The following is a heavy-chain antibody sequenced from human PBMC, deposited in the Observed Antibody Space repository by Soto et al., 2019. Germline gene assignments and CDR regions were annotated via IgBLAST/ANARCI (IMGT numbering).Heavy chain of an antibody. CDR1: GFTFSSYS. CDR3: ARAGVVVAATPSRYPREYYYYYYGMDV. CDR2: ISSISSYI. D-gene: IGHD2-15*01. V-gene: IGHV3-21*01. J-gene: IGHJ6*02. Sequence: GGSLRLSCAASGFTFSSYSMNWVRQAPGKGLEWVSSISSISSYIYYADSVKGRFTISRDNAKNSLYLQMNSLRAEDTAVYYCARAGVVVAATPSRYPREYYYYYYGMDVWGQGTTVTVSS.